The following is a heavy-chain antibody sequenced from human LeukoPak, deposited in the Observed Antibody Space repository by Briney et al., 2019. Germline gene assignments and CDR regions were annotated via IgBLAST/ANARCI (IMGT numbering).Heavy chain of an antibody. J-gene: IGHJ6*02. V-gene: IGHV3-11*04. D-gene: IGHD3-3*01. CDR1: GFTFSDYY. Sequence: PGGSLRLSCAASGFTFSDYYMSWIRQAPGKGLEWVSYISSSGSTIYYADSVKGRFTISRDNVKNSLYLQMNSLRAEDTAVYYCARDRPTYYDFWSGYYSGYYYYGMDVWGQGTTVTVSS. CDR2: ISSSGSTI. CDR3: ARDRPTYYDFWSGYYSGYYYYGMDV.